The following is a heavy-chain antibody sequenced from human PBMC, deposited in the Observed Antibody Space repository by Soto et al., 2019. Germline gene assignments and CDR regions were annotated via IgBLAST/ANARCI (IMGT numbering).Heavy chain of an antibody. J-gene: IGHJ3*02. CDR1: GYTFTSYY. V-gene: IGHV1-46*01. D-gene: IGHD3-22*01. Sequence: ASVKVSCKASGYTFTSYYTHWERQAPGQGLEWMGIINPSGGSTSYAQKFQGRVTMTRDTSTSTVYMELSSLRSEDTAVYYCARMSRYYYDSSGYPNAFDIWGQGTMFTV. CDR2: INPSGGST. CDR3: ARMSRYYYDSSGYPNAFDI.